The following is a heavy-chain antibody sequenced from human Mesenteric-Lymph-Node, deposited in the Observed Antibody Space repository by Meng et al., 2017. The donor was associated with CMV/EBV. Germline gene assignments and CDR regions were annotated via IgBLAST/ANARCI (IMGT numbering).Heavy chain of an antibody. Sequence: SGYTFTSYDINWVRQATGQGLEWMGWMNPNSGNTGYAQKFQGRVTMTRNTSISTAYMELSSLRSEDTAVYYCVGNMVRGAPYYFDYWGQGTLVTVSS. D-gene: IGHD3-10*01. CDR2: MNPNSGNT. CDR3: VGNMVRGAPYYFDY. CDR1: GYTFTSYD. J-gene: IGHJ4*02. V-gene: IGHV1-8*01.